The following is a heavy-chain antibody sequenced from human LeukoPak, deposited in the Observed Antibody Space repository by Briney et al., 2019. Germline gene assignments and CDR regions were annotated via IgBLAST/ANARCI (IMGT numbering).Heavy chain of an antibody. J-gene: IGHJ5*02. CDR1: GFTFSNYW. Sequence: GGSLRLSCAGSGFTFSNYWMHWVRQAPGKGLGWVSVISKDGSTSIYADSVRGRLTISRDNAKNTLYLQMNSLRVEDTSVYYCARDYYMGIVDQWGQGTRVTVSS. V-gene: IGHV3-74*01. CDR3: ARDYYMGIVDQ. CDR2: ISKDGSTS. D-gene: IGHD3-22*01.